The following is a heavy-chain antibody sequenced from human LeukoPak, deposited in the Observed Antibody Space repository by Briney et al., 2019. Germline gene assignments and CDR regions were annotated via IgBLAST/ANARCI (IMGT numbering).Heavy chain of an antibody. CDR1: GYNFPSYG. CDR3: ARDRGGKGSAIFY. D-gene: IGHD2-2*01. CDR2: IRPHTGET. Sequence: ASVKVSCKASGYNFPSYGINWVRQAPGQGLEWMGWIRPHTGETNSAQRFQDRVTMTTDASTTTAYMELRSLRFDDTAVYYCARDRGGKGSAIFYWGQGSLVTVSS. J-gene: IGHJ4*02. V-gene: IGHV1-18*01.